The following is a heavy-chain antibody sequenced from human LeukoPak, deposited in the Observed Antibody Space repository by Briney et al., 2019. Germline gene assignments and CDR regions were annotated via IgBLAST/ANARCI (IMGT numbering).Heavy chain of an antibody. V-gene: IGHV3-9*01. CDR2: ISWNSGSI. CDR3: AKGSYSSGRLYYFDY. J-gene: IGHJ4*02. Sequence: GGSLRLSCAASGFTFDDYAMHWVRQAPGKGLEWVSGISWNSGSIGYADSVKGRFTISRDNAKNSLYLQMNSLRAEDTALYYCAKGSYSSGRLYYFDYWGQGTLVTVSS. D-gene: IGHD6-19*01. CDR1: GFTFDDYA.